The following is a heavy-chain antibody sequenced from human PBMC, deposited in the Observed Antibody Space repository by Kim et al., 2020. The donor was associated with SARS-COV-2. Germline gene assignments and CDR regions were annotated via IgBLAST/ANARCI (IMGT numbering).Heavy chain of an antibody. CDR3: ASLPVVVGGTTWNN. V-gene: IGHV4-39*07. CDR1: GGSISSGSYY. J-gene: IGHJ4*02. CDR2: IYYSGST. Sequence: SETLSLTCTVSGGSISSGSYYWGWIRQPPGKGLEWIGSIYYSGSTYYNPSLKSRVTISGDTSKNQFSLKVSSVTAADTAVYYCASLPVVVGGTTWNNWGQGTLVTVSS. D-gene: IGHD1-26*01.